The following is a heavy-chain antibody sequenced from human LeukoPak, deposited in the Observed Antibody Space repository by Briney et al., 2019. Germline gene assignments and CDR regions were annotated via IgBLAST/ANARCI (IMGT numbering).Heavy chain of an antibody. CDR2: ISWDGGST. V-gene: IGHV3-43*01. CDR3: AKDGGSGWFINWFDP. Sequence: GSLRLSCAASGFTFDDYTMYWVRQAPGKGLEWVSLISWDGGSTYYADSVKGRFTISKDNSKNSLYLQMNSLRTEDTALYYCAKDGGSGWFINWFDPWGQGTLVTVSS. CDR1: GFTFDDYT. D-gene: IGHD6-19*01. J-gene: IGHJ5*02.